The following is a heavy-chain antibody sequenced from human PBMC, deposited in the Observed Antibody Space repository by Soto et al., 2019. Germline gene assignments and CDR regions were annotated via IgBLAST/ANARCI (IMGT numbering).Heavy chain of an antibody. D-gene: IGHD5-12*01. Sequence: PGGSLRLSCAASGFTFSSYAMHWVRQAPGKGLEWVAVISYDGSNKYYADSVKGRFTISRDNSKSTLYLQMNSLRAEDTAVYYCASEMATDAFDIWGQGTMVTVSS. CDR2: ISYDGSNK. V-gene: IGHV3-30-3*01. J-gene: IGHJ3*02. CDR3: ASEMATDAFDI. CDR1: GFTFSSYA.